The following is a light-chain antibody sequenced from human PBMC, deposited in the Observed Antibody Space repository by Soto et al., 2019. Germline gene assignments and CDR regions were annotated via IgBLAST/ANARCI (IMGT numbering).Light chain of an antibody. V-gene: IGLV2-14*01. J-gene: IGLJ2*01. Sequence: QSALTQPASVSGSPGQSITISSTGTSSDIGGYNYVSWYQQHPGKAPKLMIYEVSNRPSGVSNRFSGSKSGNTASLIISGLQAEDEADYYCSSYTTSSTPVVFGGGTKLTVL. CDR3: SSYTTSSTPVV. CDR2: EVS. CDR1: SSDIGGYNY.